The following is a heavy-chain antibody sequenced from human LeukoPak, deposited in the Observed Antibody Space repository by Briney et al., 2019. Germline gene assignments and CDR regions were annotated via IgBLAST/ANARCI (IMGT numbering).Heavy chain of an antibody. J-gene: IGHJ4*02. Sequence: GGSLRLSCAASGLTFSSYAMSWVRQAPGKGLEWVSAISGSGGSTYYADSVKGRFTISRDNSKNTLYLQMNSLRAEDTAVYYCAKNAGYSYGLYYFDYWGQGTLVTVSS. V-gene: IGHV3-23*01. D-gene: IGHD5-18*01. CDR3: AKNAGYSYGLYYFDY. CDR2: ISGSGGST. CDR1: GLTFSSYA.